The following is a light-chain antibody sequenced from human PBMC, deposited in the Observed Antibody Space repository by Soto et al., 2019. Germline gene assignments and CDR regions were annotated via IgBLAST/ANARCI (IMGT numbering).Light chain of an antibody. J-gene: IGKJ1*01. Sequence: ETVLTQSPGTLSLSPGEIATLAFSASQSVSSRNLAWYQQKPGQAPRLLIYGASNRATGIPDRFSGSGSGTDFTLTISRLEPEDFAVYYCQQYGSSPRTFGQGTKVDIK. CDR2: GAS. CDR1: QSVSSRN. CDR3: QQYGSSPRT. V-gene: IGKV3-20*01.